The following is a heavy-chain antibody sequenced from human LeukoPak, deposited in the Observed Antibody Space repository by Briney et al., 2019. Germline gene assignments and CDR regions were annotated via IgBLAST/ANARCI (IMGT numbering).Heavy chain of an antibody. CDR3: ARQTARFHYYYYMDV. D-gene: IGHD3-3*01. Sequence: GESLKISCKGSGYSFTSYWIGWVRQMPGKGLEWMGIIYPGDSDTRYSPSFQGQVTIPADKSISTAYLQWSSLKASDTAMYYCARQTARFHYYYYMDVWGKGTTVTVSS. CDR2: IYPGDSDT. V-gene: IGHV5-51*01. CDR1: GYSFTSYW. J-gene: IGHJ6*03.